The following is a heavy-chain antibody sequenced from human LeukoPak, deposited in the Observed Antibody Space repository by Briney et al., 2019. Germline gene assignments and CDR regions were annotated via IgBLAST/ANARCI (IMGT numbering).Heavy chain of an antibody. D-gene: IGHD1-26*01. CDR3: ARLSGNYYRVAARSFDQ. CDR2: INHSGNT. V-gene: IGHV4-34*01. Sequence: PSETLSLTCTVSGGSVSSSYWSWIRQPPGKGLEWIGDINHSGNTNYNPSLKSRLTISIDTSKNQFSLNLRSVTAADTAVYYCARLSGNYYRVAARSFDQWGQGTLVTVSS. J-gene: IGHJ4*02. CDR1: GGSVSSSY.